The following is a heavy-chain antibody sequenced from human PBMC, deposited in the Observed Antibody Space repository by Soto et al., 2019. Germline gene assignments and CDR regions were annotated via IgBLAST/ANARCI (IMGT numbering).Heavy chain of an antibody. D-gene: IGHD6-13*01. V-gene: IGHV3-49*04. CDR3: TRDAPSSSWFHFQH. CDR1: GFTFGDYA. CDR2: IRSKAYGGTT. Sequence: SLRLSCTASGFTFGDYAMSWVRQAPGKGLEWVGFIRSKAYGGTTEYAASVKGRFTISRDDSKSIAYLQMNSLKTEDTAVYYCTRDAPSSSWFHFQHWGQGTLVTVSS. J-gene: IGHJ1*01.